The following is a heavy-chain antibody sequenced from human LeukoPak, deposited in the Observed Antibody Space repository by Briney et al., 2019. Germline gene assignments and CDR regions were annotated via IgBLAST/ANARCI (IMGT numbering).Heavy chain of an antibody. CDR3: ATDTRAYSSGWVGLDY. V-gene: IGHV1-24*01. D-gene: IGHD6-19*01. J-gene: IGHJ4*02. Sequence: ASVKVSCKVSGYTLTELSMHWVRQAPGKGLEWMGGFDPEDGETIYAQKFQGRVTMTEDTSTDTAYMELSSLRSEDTAVYYCATDTRAYSSGWVGLDYWGQGTLVTVSP. CDR1: GYTLTELS. CDR2: FDPEDGET.